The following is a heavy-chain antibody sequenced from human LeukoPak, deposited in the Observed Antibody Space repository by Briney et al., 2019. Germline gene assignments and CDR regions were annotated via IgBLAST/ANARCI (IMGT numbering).Heavy chain of an antibody. D-gene: IGHD3-10*01. V-gene: IGHV1-3*01. CDR2: INAGNGNT. CDR3: ASTIPSSMGGYYSGMDV. Sequence: ASVKVSCKASGYTFTSYAMHWVRQAPGQRLEWMGWINAGNGNTKYSQKFQGRVTITRDTSASTAYMELSSLRSEDTAVYYCASTIPSSMGGYYSGMDVWGQGTTVTVSS. CDR1: GYTFTSYA. J-gene: IGHJ6*02.